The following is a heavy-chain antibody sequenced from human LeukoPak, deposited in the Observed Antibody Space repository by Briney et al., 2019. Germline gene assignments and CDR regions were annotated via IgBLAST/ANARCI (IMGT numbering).Heavy chain of an antibody. J-gene: IGHJ3*02. Sequence: PSETLSLTCTVSGGSISSYYRSWIRQPPGKGLEWIGYIYYSGSTYYNPSLKSRVTISVDTSKNQFSLKLSSVTAADTAVYYCARDGRIEAFDIWGQGTMFTVSS. CDR3: ARDGRIEAFDI. CDR1: GGSISSYY. CDR2: IYYSGST. V-gene: IGHV4-59*01.